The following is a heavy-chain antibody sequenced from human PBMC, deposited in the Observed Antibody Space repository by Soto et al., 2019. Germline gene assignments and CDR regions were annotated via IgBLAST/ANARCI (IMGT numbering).Heavy chain of an antibody. Sequence: SGPTGEPTQTLTLTCTFSGFSLSTSGVGVGWIRQPPGKALEWLALIYWDDDKRYSPSLKSRLTITKDTSKNQVVLTMTNMDPVDTATYYCALSRIAVAGTYYFDDWGQGTLVTGSS. CDR3: ALSRIAVAGTYYFDD. V-gene: IGHV2-5*02. J-gene: IGHJ4*02. CDR2: IYWDDDK. CDR1: GFSLSTSGVG. D-gene: IGHD6-19*01.